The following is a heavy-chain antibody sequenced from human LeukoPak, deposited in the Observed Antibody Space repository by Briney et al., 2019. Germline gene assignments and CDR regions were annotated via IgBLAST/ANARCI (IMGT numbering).Heavy chain of an antibody. J-gene: IGHJ4*02. CDR1: GFTFNSYH. Sequence: PGGSLRLSCAASGFTFNSYHMHWVPQATGKGLEWVSAIGTAGDTYYPGSVKGRFTISRENAKNSLYHQMNSLRAEDTAVYYCARGVWFGEGMGGQGTLATVSS. CDR3: ARGVWFGEGM. CDR2: IGTAGDT. V-gene: IGHV3-13*04. D-gene: IGHD3-10*01.